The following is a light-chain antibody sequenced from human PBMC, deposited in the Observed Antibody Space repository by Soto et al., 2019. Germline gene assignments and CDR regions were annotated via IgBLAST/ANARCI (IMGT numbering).Light chain of an antibody. CDR2: ATS. Sequence: DIVLTQSPGTLSLSPGERATLSCRASHSLTSNSLAWFQQKPGQAPRLLIYATSTRATGIPDSFSASGSGTDFTLIITRLAPEDFAVYFCHQYGSSPYTFGQGTKLEIK. J-gene: IGKJ2*01. CDR1: HSLTSNS. CDR3: HQYGSSPYT. V-gene: IGKV3-20*01.